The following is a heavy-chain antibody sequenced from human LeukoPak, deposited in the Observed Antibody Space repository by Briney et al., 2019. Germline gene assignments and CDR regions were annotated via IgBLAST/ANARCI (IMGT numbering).Heavy chain of an antibody. CDR3: ARRLSGYYADY. D-gene: IGHD3-22*01. CDR1: GYSFTTYW. J-gene: IGHJ4*02. V-gene: IGHV5-51*01. CDR2: IYPGDSDT. Sequence: RGESLKTSCKGSGYSFTTYWIGWVRQMPGKGLEWMGIIYPGDSDTRYSPSFQGQITISADKSISTAYLQWSSLKASDTAMYYCARRLSGYYADYWGQGTLVTVSS.